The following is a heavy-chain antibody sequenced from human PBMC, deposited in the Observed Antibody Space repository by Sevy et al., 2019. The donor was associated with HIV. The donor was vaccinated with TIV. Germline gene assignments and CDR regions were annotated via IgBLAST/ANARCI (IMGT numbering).Heavy chain of an antibody. D-gene: IGHD3-22*01. Sequence: GGSLRLSCAVSGFSFDSYGMTWVRQAPGKGLEWVSGISGSGTRTYYADSVKGGFIISRENSKNTLYLQMNSLGSEDTAIYYCGKGGGGHYDPDEIGYYFYYYNMDVWGKGTTVTVSS. CDR1: GFSFDSYG. CDR2: ISGSGTRT. CDR3: GKGGGGHYDPDEIGYYFYYYNMDV. V-gene: IGHV3-23*01. J-gene: IGHJ6*03.